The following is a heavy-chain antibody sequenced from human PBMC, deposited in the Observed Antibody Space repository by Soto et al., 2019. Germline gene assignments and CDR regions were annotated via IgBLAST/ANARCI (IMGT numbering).Heavy chain of an antibody. CDR2: INHSGST. D-gene: IGHD2-15*01. CDR1: GGSFSGYY. V-gene: IGHV4-34*01. Sequence: SETLSLTCAVYGGSFSGYYWSWIRQPPGKGLEWIGEINHSGSTNYNPSLKSRVTISVDTSKNQFSLKLSSVTAADTAVYYCAMSIVYCSGGSCYSLGYWGQGTLVTVSS. J-gene: IGHJ4*02. CDR3: AMSIVYCSGGSCYSLGY.